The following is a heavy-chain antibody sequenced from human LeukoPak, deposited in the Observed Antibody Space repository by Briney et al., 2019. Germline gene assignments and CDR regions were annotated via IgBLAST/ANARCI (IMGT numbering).Heavy chain of an antibody. Sequence: SVKVSCKASGYTFTSYGISWVRQAPGQGLEWMGWISAYNGNTNYAQKLQGRVTMTRNTSISTAYMELSSLRSEDTAVYYCARTRLGFGEFLVDPWGQGTLVTVSS. V-gene: IGHV1-18*01. CDR3: ARTRLGFGEFLVDP. CDR1: GYTFTSYG. CDR2: ISAYNGNT. J-gene: IGHJ5*02. D-gene: IGHD3-10*01.